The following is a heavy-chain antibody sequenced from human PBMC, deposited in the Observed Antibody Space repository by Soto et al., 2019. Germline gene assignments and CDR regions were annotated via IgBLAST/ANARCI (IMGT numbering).Heavy chain of an antibody. CDR3: ARYCSGGSCYSYYFDY. V-gene: IGHV4-30-4*01. J-gene: IGHJ4*02. CDR1: GGSISSGDYY. D-gene: IGHD2-15*01. Sequence: SETLSLTCTVSGGSISSGDYYWSWIRQPPGKGLEWIGYIYYSGSTYYNPSLKSRVTISVDTSKNQFSLKLSSVTAADTAVYYCARYCSGGSCYSYYFDYWGQGNLVTVSS. CDR2: IYYSGST.